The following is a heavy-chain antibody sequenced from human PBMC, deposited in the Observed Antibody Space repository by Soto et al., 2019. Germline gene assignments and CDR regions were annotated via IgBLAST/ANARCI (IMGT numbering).Heavy chain of an antibody. CDR1: GYSFTGYW. Sequence: PGESLKISCKGSGYSFTGYWIGWVRQMPGKGLEWMGIIYPGDSDTRYSPSFQGQVTISADKSISTAYLQWSSLKASDTAMYYCARTLGVRPWVYNWFDPWGQGTLVTVSS. CDR2: IYPGDSDT. V-gene: IGHV5-51*01. D-gene: IGHD1-1*01. CDR3: ARTLGVRPWVYNWFDP. J-gene: IGHJ5*02.